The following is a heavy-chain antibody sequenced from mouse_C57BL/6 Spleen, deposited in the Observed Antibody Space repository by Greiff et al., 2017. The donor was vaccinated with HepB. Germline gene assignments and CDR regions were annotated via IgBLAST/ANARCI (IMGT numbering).Heavy chain of an antibody. V-gene: IGHV1-53*01. D-gene: IGHD2-4*01. CDR2: INPSNGGT. CDR1: GYTFTSYW. Sequence: VQLQQPGTELVKPGASVKLSCKASGYTFTSYWMHWVKQRPGQGLEWIGNINPSNGGTNYNEKFKSKATLTVDNSSSTAYMQLSSLTSEDSAVSYCARGGVYYDYDRAYFDYWGQGTTLTVSS. CDR3: ARGGVYYDYDRAYFDY. J-gene: IGHJ2*01.